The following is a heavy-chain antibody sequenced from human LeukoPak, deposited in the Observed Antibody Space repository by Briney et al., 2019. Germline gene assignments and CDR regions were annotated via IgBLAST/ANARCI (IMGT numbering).Heavy chain of an antibody. J-gene: IGHJ4*02. V-gene: IGHV3-33*01. CDR3: ARGYTIFGEPPGY. Sequence: GGSLRLSCAASGFTFINYVMHWVRQAPGKGLEWVSVIWSDGGDKYYADSVKGRFTISRDNSKNTVYLRMNSLRAEDTAVYYCARGYTIFGEPPGYWGQGTLVTVSS. D-gene: IGHD3-3*01. CDR1: GFTFINYV. CDR2: IWSDGGDK.